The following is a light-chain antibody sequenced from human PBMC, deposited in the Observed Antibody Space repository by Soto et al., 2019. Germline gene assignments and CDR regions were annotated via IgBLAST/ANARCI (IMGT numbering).Light chain of an antibody. V-gene: IGKV1-5*03. CDR1: QSISSW. J-gene: IGKJ2*01. CDR3: QQYSSYSPYT. Sequence: DLQMTQSPSTLSASVGDRVTITCRASQSISSWLAWYLQKPGKAPKLLIYKASTLQDGVASRFSGSGYGTEFTLTISNLQPDDFATYYCQQYSSYSPYTFGQGTKLEIK. CDR2: KAS.